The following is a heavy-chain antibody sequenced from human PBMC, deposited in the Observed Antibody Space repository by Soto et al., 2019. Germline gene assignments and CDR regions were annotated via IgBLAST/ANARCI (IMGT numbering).Heavy chain of an antibody. Sequence: QITLKESGPTLVKPTQTLTLTCTFSGFSLSTNGVGVGWIRQPPGKALAWLALIYWDGDERYSPSLKSRLTITKDNSKSQVVLTVTNMDPVDTATYYCAHLLGGCPTTSCSPLRFDSWGQGTLVTVSS. V-gene: IGHV2-5*02. CDR2: IYWDGDE. J-gene: IGHJ4*02. CDR3: AHLLGGCPTTSCSPLRFDS. CDR1: GFSLSTNGVG. D-gene: IGHD2-2*01.